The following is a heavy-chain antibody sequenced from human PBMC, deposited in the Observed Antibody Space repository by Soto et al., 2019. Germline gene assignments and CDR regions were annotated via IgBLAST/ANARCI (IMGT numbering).Heavy chain of an antibody. Sequence: QVHLVQSGAEVKKPGASVKVSCKGSGYTFTSYGITWVRQAPGQGLEWMGWISAHNGNTDYAQRLQGRVTVTRDTSTSTADMELRGLRSDDTAVYYCARGRYGDYWGQGALVPGSS. CDR1: GYTFTSYG. J-gene: IGHJ4*02. D-gene: IGHD1-1*01. CDR3: ARGRYGDY. CDR2: ISAHNGNT. V-gene: IGHV1-18*01.